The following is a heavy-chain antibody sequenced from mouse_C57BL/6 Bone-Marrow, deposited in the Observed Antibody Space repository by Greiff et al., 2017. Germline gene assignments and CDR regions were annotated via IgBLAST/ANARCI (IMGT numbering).Heavy chain of an antibody. D-gene: IGHD1-1*01. Sequence: VKLMESGPGLVAPSQSLSITCTVSGFSLTSYGVDWVRQPPGKGLEWLGVIWGGGSTNYNSALMYRLSNSKDNSKSQVFLKKNSLHTDDTAMYYCAKHERDYNASSPFAYWGQGTLVTVSA. V-gene: IGHV2-9*01. CDR1: GFSLTSYG. J-gene: IGHJ3*01. CDR2: IWGGGST. CDR3: AKHERDYNASSPFAY.